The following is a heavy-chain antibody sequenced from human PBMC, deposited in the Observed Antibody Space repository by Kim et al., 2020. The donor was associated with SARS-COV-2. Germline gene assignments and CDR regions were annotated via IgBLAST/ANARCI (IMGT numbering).Heavy chain of an antibody. D-gene: IGHD3-3*01. CDR3: ARVSLTIFGVAGLDP. J-gene: IGHJ5*02. Sequence: DSGKGRFTNSRNNSKNTLYLQMNSLRAEDTAVYYGARVSLTIFGVAGLDPWGQGTLVTVSS. V-gene: IGHV3-53*04.